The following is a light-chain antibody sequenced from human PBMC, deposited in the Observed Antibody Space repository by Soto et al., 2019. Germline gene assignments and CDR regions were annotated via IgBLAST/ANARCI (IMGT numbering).Light chain of an antibody. CDR3: CSYAGSSVCV. CDR1: SSDVGGYKY. V-gene: IGLV2-11*01. CDR2: DVS. Sequence: QSALTQPRSVSGSPGQSVIISCTGTSSDVGGYKYVSWYQQHPGKAPKLVIYDVSERPSGVPDRFSGSKSGNTASLTISGLQAEDEADYHCCSYAGSSVCVFGGGTKVTVL. J-gene: IGLJ3*02.